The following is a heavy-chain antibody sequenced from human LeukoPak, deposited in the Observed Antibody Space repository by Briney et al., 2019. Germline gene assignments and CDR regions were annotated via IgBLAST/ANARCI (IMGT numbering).Heavy chain of an antibody. J-gene: IGHJ4*02. V-gene: IGHV3-30*02. CDR3: AKDRITLVRGVLDY. D-gene: IGHD3-10*01. CDR2: IRYDGSNK. Sequence: GGSLRLSCAASGFTFSSYGMHWVRQAPGKGLEWVAFIRYDGSNKFYADSVKGRFTISRDNSKNTLSLQMNSLRAEDTAVYNCAKDRITLVRGVLDYWGQGTLVTVFS. CDR1: GFTFSSYG.